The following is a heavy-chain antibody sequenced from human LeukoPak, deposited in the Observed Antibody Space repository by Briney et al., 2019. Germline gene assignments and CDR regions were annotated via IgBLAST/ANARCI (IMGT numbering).Heavy chain of an antibody. V-gene: IGHV5-51*01. J-gene: IGHJ5*02. Sequence: GESLKISCKGSGYRFTSYWIGWGRQMPGKGLEWMGIIYPGDSDTRYSPSFQGQVTISADKSISTAYLQWSSLKASDTAMYYCARGLRDCSSTSCYGVNWFDPWGQGTLVTVSS. CDR2: IYPGDSDT. CDR3: ARGLRDCSSTSCYGVNWFDP. D-gene: IGHD2-2*01. CDR1: GYRFTSYW.